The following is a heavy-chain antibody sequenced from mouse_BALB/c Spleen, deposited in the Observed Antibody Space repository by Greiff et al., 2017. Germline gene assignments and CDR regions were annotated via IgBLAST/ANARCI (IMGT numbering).Heavy chain of an antibody. CDR1: GISITTGNYR. J-gene: IGHJ4*01. CDR2: IDYSGTI. V-gene: IGHV3-5*02. CDR3: ERDGRGVDYAMDY. Sequence: EVKLQESGPGLVKPSQTVSLTCTVTGISITTGNYRWSWIRQFPGNKLEWIGYIDYSGTITYNPSLTSRTTITRDTSKTQYFLEMNSLTAEDTATYYCERDGRGVDYAMDYWGQGTSVTVSS.